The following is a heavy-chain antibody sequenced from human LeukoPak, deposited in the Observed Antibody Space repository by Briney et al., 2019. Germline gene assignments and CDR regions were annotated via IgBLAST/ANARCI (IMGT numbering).Heavy chain of an antibody. CDR2: IRSKAYGGTT. Sequence: QAGGSLRPSCTASGFTFGDYAMSWFRQAPGKGLEWVGFIRSKAYGGTTEYAASVKGRFTISRDDSKSIAYLQMNSLKTEDTAVYYCSRSTHVDIVATTPDYWGQGTLVTVSS. V-gene: IGHV3-49*03. CDR3: SRSTHVDIVATTPDY. J-gene: IGHJ4*02. CDR1: GFTFGDYA. D-gene: IGHD5-12*01.